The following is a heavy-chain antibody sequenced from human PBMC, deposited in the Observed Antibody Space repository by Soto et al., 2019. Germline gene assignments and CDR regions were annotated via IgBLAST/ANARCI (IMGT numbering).Heavy chain of an antibody. CDR1: GGSISSSSYY. D-gene: IGHD6-13*01. Sequence: SETLSLTCTVSGGSISSSSYYWGWIRQPPGKGLEWIGSIYYSGSTYYNPSLKSRVTISVDTSKNQFSLKLSSVTAADTAVYYCARLRAAAGPGGYWGQGTMVTVYS. J-gene: IGHJ4*02. V-gene: IGHV4-39*01. CDR2: IYYSGST. CDR3: ARLRAAAGPGGY.